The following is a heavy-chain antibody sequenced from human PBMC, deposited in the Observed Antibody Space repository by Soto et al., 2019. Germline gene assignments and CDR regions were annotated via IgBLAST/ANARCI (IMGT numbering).Heavy chain of an antibody. CDR2: ISGGGNDR. V-gene: IGHV3-23*01. CDR3: ARSLFIAATNTEPFDS. D-gene: IGHD6-13*01. CDR1: GFTFSSYA. Sequence: TGGSLRLSCAASGFTFSSYAMSWVRQAPGKGLEWVSAISGGGNDRFYADSVTGRFTISRDNSKNTLYLQMNSLRAEDTAVHYCARSLFIAATNTEPFDSWGQGTLVTVSS. J-gene: IGHJ4*02.